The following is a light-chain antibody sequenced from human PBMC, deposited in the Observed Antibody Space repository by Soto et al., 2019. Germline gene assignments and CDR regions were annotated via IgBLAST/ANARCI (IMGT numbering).Light chain of an antibody. CDR2: GNN. J-gene: IGLJ1*01. V-gene: IGLV1-40*01. CDR3: QSYDSSLRGYV. Sequence: QSVLTQPPSVSGAPGQRVTISCTGSSSNFGAGNDVQWYQHLPETAPKLLIFGNNNRPSGVPDRFSGSKSGTSASLAISGLQDDDEADYYCQSYDSSLRGYVFGTGTKLTVL. CDR1: SSNFGAGND.